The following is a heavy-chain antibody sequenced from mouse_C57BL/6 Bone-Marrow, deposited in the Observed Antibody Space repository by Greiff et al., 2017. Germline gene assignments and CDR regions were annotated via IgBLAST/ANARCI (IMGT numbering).Heavy chain of an antibody. CDR1: GYTFTSYD. J-gene: IGHJ1*03. CDR3: ARLEFDGSSGDLYFDV. D-gene: IGHD1-1*01. CDR2: IYPRDGST. Sequence: QVQLKQSGPELVKPGASVKLSCKASGYTFTSYDINWVKQRPGQGLEWIGWIYPRDGSTKYNEKFKGKATLSVDTSSSTAYMELHRLTSGDSAVYCCARLEFDGSSGDLYFDVWGTGTTVTVSS. V-gene: IGHV1-85*01.